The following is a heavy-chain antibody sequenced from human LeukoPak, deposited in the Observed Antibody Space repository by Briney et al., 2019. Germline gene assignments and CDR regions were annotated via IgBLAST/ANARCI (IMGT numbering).Heavy chain of an antibody. CDR3: ARDHYDILTGYYFDY. Sequence: SETLSLTCTVSGGSISSYYWSWIRQPAGKGLEWIGRIYTSGSTNYNPSLKSRVTISVDTSKNQFPLKLSSVTAADTAVYYCARDHYDILTGYYFDYWGQGTLVTVSS. D-gene: IGHD3-9*01. J-gene: IGHJ4*02. CDR2: IYTSGST. CDR1: GGSISSYY. V-gene: IGHV4-4*07.